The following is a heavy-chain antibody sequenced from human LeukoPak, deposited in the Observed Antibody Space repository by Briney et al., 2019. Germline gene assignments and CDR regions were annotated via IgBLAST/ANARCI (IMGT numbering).Heavy chain of an antibody. D-gene: IGHD5/OR15-5a*01. CDR3: ARSKIGGYYYGMDV. CDR2: IKQDGGEK. CDR1: GFTFSSYW. Sequence: GGSLRLSCAASGFTFSSYWMSWVRQVPGRGLEWVANIKQDGGEKYYVDSVKGRFTISGDSAKNSLYLQMNSLRAEDTAVYYCARSKIGGYYYGMDVWGQGTTVTVPS. J-gene: IGHJ6*02. V-gene: IGHV3-7*03.